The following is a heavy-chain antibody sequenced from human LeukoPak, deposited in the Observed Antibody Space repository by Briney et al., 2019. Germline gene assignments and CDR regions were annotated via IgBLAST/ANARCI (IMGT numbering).Heavy chain of an antibody. CDR1: GYTFTGHY. D-gene: IGHD2-8*01. J-gene: IGHJ6*03. CDR2: INPNSGGP. CDR3: ARVGYCTHGVCYSMDV. V-gene: IGHV1-2*02. Sequence: ASVKVSCKASGYTFTGHYIHWVRQAPGQGFEWMGWINPNSGGPNYAQQFQGRVTMTRDTSISTAYMELSRLRSDDTAVYYCARVGYCTHGVCYSMDVWGKGTTVTVSS.